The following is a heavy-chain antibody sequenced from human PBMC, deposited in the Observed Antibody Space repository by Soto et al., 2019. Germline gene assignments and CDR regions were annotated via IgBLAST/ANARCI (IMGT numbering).Heavy chain of an antibody. CDR3: ARGFWSGYYVGSYYYYGMDV. J-gene: IGHJ6*02. Sequence: ASVKVSCKASGYTFTRYDINWVRQATGQGLEWMGWMNPNGGNTGYAQKFQGRVTMTRNTSISTAYMELSSLRSEDTAVYYCARGFWSGYYVGSYYYYGMDVWGQGTTVTVSS. D-gene: IGHD3-3*01. CDR1: GYTFTRYD. CDR2: MNPNGGNT. V-gene: IGHV1-8*01.